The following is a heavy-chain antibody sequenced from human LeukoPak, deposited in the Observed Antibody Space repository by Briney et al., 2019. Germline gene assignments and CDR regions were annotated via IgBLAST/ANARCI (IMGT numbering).Heavy chain of an antibody. V-gene: IGHV3-74*01. D-gene: IGHD3/OR15-3a*01. Sequence: GGSLRLSCAASGYTFSSYWMHWVRHAPGKGLVWVSRINSDGSTINYADSVKGRFTISRDNAKNTLYLQMNSLRAEDTAVYYCAKDWLFDYWGQGTLVTVSS. CDR3: AKDWLFDY. J-gene: IGHJ4*02. CDR2: INSDGSTI. CDR1: GYTFSSYW.